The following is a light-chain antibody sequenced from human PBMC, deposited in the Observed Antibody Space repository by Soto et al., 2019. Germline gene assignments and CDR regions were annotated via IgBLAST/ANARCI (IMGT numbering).Light chain of an antibody. CDR1: QSVSSTY. J-gene: IGKJ2*01. V-gene: IGKV3-20*01. Sequence: EIVLTQAPGTLSLSPGERATLSCRASQSVSSTYLAWYQQKPGQAPRLLIYGASNRATGSPDRFSGSASGPHFTLTTNRLEPEDFAIYYYQQYGESRTFGQGTKLDIK. CDR3: QQYGESRT. CDR2: GAS.